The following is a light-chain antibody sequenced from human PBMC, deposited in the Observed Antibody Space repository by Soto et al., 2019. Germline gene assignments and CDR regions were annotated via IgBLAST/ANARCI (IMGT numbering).Light chain of an antibody. CDR1: SSDVGGYNY. CDR2: AVS. J-gene: IGLJ3*02. Sequence: QSAPTQPPSASGSPGQSVTISCTGTSSDVGGYNYVSWYQQHPGKAPKLIIYAVSKRPSGVPDRFSGSKSGNTASLTVSGLQAEDEADYYCSSYAGSNNLVFGGGTKLTVL. CDR3: SSYAGSNNLV. V-gene: IGLV2-8*01.